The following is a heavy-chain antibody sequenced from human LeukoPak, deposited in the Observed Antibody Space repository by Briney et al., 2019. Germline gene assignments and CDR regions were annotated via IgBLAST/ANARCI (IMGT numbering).Heavy chain of an antibody. Sequence: GESLKISCKGSGYSFTNYWIDRVRQMPGKGLKWMGIIQPGDSQTRYSPSFQGQVTFSDDKSISTAYLQWSSLRASDTAMYYCARRLQTGAFDIWGQGTMVTVSS. CDR1: GYSFTNYW. CDR2: IQPGDSQT. J-gene: IGHJ3*02. V-gene: IGHV5-51*01. CDR3: ARRLQTGAFDI.